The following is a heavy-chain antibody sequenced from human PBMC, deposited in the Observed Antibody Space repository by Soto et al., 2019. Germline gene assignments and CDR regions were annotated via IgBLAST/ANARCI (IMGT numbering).Heavy chain of an antibody. CDR3: ARDGMDV. Sequence: GWALRLSCAASGFTFSSYAMHWVRQAPGKGLEWVAVISYDGSNKYYTDSVKGRFTISRDNSKNTLYLQMNSLRVEDTAVYFCARDGMDVWGQGTTVTVSS. CDR2: ISYDGSNK. V-gene: IGHV3-30-3*01. CDR1: GFTFSSYA. J-gene: IGHJ6*02.